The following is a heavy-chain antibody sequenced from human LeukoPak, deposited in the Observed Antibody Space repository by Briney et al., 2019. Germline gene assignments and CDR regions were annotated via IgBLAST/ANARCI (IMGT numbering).Heavy chain of an antibody. J-gene: IGHJ4*02. Sequence: GASVKVSCKASGYTFTSYGISWVRQAPGQGLEWMGWISAYNGNKKYAQKLQGRVTMTTDTSTSTDYMELRSLRSDDTAVYYCASNSYGYVGEDYWGQGTLVTVSS. V-gene: IGHV1-18*01. D-gene: IGHD5-18*01. CDR2: ISAYNGNK. CDR1: GYTFTSYG. CDR3: ASNSYGYVGEDY.